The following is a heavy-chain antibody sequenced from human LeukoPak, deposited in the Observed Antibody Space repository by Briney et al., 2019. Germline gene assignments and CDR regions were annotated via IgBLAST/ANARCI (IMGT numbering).Heavy chain of an antibody. CDR2: INHSGST. V-gene: IGHV4-34*01. Sequence: PSETLSLTCAVYGGSFSGYYWSWIRQPPGKGLEWIREINHSGSTNYNPSLKSRVTISVDTSKNQFSLKLSSVTAADTAVYYCAGCSGGSCYLFDYWGQGTLVTVSS. CDR1: GGSFSGYY. CDR3: AGCSGGSCYLFDY. D-gene: IGHD2-15*01. J-gene: IGHJ4*02.